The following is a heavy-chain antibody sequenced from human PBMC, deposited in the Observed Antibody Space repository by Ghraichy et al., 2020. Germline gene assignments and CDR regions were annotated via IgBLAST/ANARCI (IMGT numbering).Heavy chain of an antibody. V-gene: IGHV4-59*01. CDR3: ARDSGSSGPYYYYYMDV. Sequence: SETLSLTCTVSGGSISSYYWSWIRQPPGKGLEWIGYIYYSGSTNYNPSLKSRVTISVDTSKNQFSLKLSSVTAADAAVYYCARDSGSSGPYYYYYMDVWGKGTTVTVSS. CDR1: GGSISSYY. D-gene: IGHD1-26*01. CDR2: IYYSGST. J-gene: IGHJ6*03.